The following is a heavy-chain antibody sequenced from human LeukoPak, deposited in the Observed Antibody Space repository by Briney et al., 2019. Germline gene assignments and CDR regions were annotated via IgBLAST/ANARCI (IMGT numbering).Heavy chain of an antibody. CDR1: GFTFSSYA. V-gene: IGHV3-23*01. Sequence: AGGSLRLSCAASGFTFSSYAMSWVRQAPGKGLEWVSAISGSGGTTYYADSVKGRFTISRDNSKNTLYLQMNSLRAEDTAVYYCTKVGSYYGSGSDLDYWGQGTLVTVSS. J-gene: IGHJ4*02. CDR2: ISGSGGTT. CDR3: TKVGSYYGSGSDLDY. D-gene: IGHD3-10*01.